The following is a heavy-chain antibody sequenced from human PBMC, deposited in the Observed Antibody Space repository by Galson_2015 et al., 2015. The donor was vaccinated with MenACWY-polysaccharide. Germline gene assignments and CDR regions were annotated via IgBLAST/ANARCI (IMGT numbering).Heavy chain of an antibody. CDR1: GGSISSTRHH. D-gene: IGHD3-10*01. CDR3: ARPYYYGSGSSLNFDY. J-gene: IGHJ4*02. V-gene: IGHV4-39*07. CDR2: VYYSGST. Sequence: LSLTCAVSGGSISSTRHHWGWIRPPPGKGLEWIGSVYYSGSTYYNPSLKSRVTISIDTSKNQFSLKLSSVTAAGTVVYYCARPYYYGSGSSLNFDYWGQGTLVTVSS.